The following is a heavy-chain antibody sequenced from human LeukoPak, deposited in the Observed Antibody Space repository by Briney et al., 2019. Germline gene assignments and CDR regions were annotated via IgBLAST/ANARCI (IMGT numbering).Heavy chain of an antibody. CDR3: AKGAPNWFDP. Sequence: PGRSLRLSCAASGFTFSSYAMHWVRQAPGKGLEWVAVISYDGSNKYYADSVKSRFTISRDNSKNTLYLQMNSLRAEDTAVYYCAKGAPNWFDPWGQGTLLTVSS. D-gene: IGHD3-16*01. J-gene: IGHJ5*02. CDR1: GFTFSSYA. CDR2: ISYDGSNK. V-gene: IGHV3-30*04.